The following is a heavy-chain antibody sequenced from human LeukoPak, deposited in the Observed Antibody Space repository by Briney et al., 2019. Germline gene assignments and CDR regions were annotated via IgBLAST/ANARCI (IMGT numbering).Heavy chain of an antibody. V-gene: IGHV3-21*04. CDR2: IGSSGSDI. D-gene: IGHD1-1*01. CDR1: GFEFSDYG. J-gene: IGHJ3*02. CDR3: AKDMYLIPRTGADAFDI. Sequence: GGSLRLSCAASGFEFSDYGMNWVRQAPGGGLEWVSSIGSSGSDIYYSDSVKGRFTISRDNAKNSLYLQMNSLRAEDMALYYCAKDMYLIPRTGADAFDIWGQGTMVTVSS.